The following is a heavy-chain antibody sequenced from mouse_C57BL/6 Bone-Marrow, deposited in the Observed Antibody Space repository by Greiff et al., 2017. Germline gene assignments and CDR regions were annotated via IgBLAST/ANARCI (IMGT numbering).Heavy chain of an antibody. J-gene: IGHJ3*01. CDR2: INPSNGGT. V-gene: IGHV1-53*01. Sequence: QVQLQQPGTELVRPGASVKLSCKASGYTFTSYWMHWVKQRTGQGLEWIGNINPSNGGTYYNEKFKSKATLTVDKSSSTAYMQLSSLTSDDSAVYYSARCDYGGFAYWGQGTLVTVSA. CDR1: GYTFTSYW. D-gene: IGHD2-4*01. CDR3: ARCDYGGFAY.